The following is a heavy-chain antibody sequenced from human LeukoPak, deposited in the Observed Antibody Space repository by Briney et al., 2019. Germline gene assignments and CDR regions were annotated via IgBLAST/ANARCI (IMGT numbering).Heavy chain of an antibody. CDR1: GYTFTSYY. V-gene: IGHV1-46*03. CDR3: ARNLDQTYYYDSSGYSFSAFDI. CDR2: INPSGGST. Sequence: GASVKVSCKASGYTFTSYYMHWVLQAPGQGLEWMGIINPSGGSTSYAQKVQGRVTMTRDTSTSTVYMELSSLRSEDTAVYYCARNLDQTYYYDSSGYSFSAFDIWGQGTMVTASS. D-gene: IGHD3-22*01. J-gene: IGHJ3*02.